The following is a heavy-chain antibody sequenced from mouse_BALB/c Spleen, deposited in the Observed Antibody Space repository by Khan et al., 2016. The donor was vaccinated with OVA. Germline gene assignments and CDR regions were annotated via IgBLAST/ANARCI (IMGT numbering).Heavy chain of an antibody. CDR3: MRYGDCWYFDV. V-gene: IGHV11-2*02. D-gene: IGHD3-3*01. J-gene: IGHJ1*01. CDR2: INSDGSAI. Sequence: VQLLETGGGLVQPGGSRGLSCEGSGFTFSGFWMSWVRQTPGKTLEWIGDINSDGSAINYAPSIKDRVTIFRDNDKSTLYLQMSNVRSEDTATYFCMRYGDCWYFDVWGAGTTVTVSS. CDR1: GFTFSGFW.